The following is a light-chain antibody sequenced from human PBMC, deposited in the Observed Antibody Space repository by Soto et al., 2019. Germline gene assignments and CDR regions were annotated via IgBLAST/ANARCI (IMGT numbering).Light chain of an antibody. J-gene: IGLJ2*01. CDR2: NNN. Sequence: QSVLTQPPSASGTPGQRVTISCSGSSSNIETNTVDWYQHLPGTAPKILIFNNNQRPSGVPDRFSGSKSGTSASLAISGLQAEDEAHYYCALCDNGLSGMIFGGGTKLTVL. V-gene: IGLV1-44*01. CDR3: ALCDNGLSGMI. CDR1: SSNIETNT.